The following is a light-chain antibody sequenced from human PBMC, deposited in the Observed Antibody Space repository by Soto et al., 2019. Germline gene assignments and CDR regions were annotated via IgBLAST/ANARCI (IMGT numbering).Light chain of an antibody. V-gene: IGLV1-51*01. Sequence: QSALTQPPSVSAAPGQKVTISCSGSNSNIGNNYVSWYQQLPGAAPKLLIYDNSERPSGIPDRFSGSKSGTSATLGITGLQTGDEANYYCGTRDGSLSGAIFGAGTKLTVL. CDR2: DNS. CDR1: NSNIGNNY. J-gene: IGLJ2*01. CDR3: GTRDGSLSGAI.